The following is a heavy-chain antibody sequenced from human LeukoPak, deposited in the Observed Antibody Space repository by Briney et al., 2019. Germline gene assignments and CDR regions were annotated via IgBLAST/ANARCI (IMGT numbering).Heavy chain of an antibody. CDR1: GGSFSGYY. V-gene: IGHV4-34*01. CDR2: INHSGST. Sequence: SETLSLTCAVYGGSFSGYYWSWIRQPPGKGLEWIGEINHSGSTNYNPSLKSRVTISVDTSKNQFSLKLSSVTAADTAVYYCARGWPSDAFDIWGQGTMVTVSS. D-gene: IGHD1-26*01. CDR3: ARGWPSDAFDI. J-gene: IGHJ3*02.